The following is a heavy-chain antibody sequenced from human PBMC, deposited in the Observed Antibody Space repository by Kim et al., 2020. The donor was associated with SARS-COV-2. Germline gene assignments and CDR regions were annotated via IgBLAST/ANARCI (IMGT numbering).Heavy chain of an antibody. Sequence: GGSLRLSCAASGFTFSSYAMSWVRQAPGKGLEWVSAISGSGGSTYYADSVKGRFTISRDNSKNTLYLQMNSLRAEDTAVYYCATDSYSSSSLYYYYGMDVWGQGTTVTVSS. CDR1: GFTFSSYA. J-gene: IGHJ6*02. D-gene: IGHD6-6*01. CDR3: ATDSYSSSSLYYYYGMDV. CDR2: ISGSGGST. V-gene: IGHV3-23*01.